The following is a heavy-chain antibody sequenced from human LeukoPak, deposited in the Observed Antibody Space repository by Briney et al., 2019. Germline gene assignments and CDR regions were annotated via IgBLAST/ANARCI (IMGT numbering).Heavy chain of an antibody. CDR2: IFYTGKT. D-gene: IGHD3-9*01. Sequence: LETLSLTCTASGGSVYTSDYYWGWVRQPPGKGPEWMGDIFYTGKTNYNPSLKRRVSISIDTSNNQFSLKLTSVTPADTAVYYCVRRVRYFGQNDYWGQGTLVTASS. CDR1: GGSVYTSDYY. J-gene: IGHJ4*02. V-gene: IGHV4-61*05. CDR3: VRRVRYFGQNDY.